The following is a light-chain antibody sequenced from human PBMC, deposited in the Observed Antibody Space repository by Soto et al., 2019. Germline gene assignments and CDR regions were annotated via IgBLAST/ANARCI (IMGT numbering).Light chain of an antibody. CDR3: QQYVSPPPFT. V-gene: IGKV1-33*01. J-gene: IGKJ3*01. Sequence: DIQMTQSPSSLSASVGDRVTITCQASQDISNYLNWYQQKPGKAPKLLIYDASNVETGVPSRFNGSGYGTDFTVTISSLQPEDIAAYYCQQYVSPPPFTFGPGTKVDIK. CDR2: DAS. CDR1: QDISNY.